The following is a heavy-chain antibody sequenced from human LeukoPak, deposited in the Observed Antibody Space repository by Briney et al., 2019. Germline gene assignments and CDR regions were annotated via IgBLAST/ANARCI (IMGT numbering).Heavy chain of an antibody. D-gene: IGHD6-13*01. J-gene: IGHJ5*02. CDR3: ARGDYSSSWYEYNWFDP. CDR2: IYHSGNT. CDR1: GYSISSGYY. Sequence: PSETLSLTCTVSGYSISSGYYWGWIRQPPGKGLERIGSIYHSGNTYYSPSLKSRVTISVDTSKNQFSLKLNSVTAADTAVYYCARGDYSSSWYEYNWFDPWGQGTLVTVSS. V-gene: IGHV4-38-2*02.